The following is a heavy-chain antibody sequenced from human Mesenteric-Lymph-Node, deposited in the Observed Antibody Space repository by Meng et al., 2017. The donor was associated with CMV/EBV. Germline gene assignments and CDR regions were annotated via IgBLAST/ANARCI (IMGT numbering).Heavy chain of an antibody. J-gene: IGHJ5*02. CDR2: ISSSGTTI. V-gene: IGHV3-48*03. Sequence: GESLKISCTASGFTFSSYEMTWVRQAPGKGLEWISYISSSGTTIYYADSVKGRFFLSRDNARNSVYLHVNSLTAEDTAVYYCARHIARSSSSCYRGSWLDPWGQGTLVTVSS. D-gene: IGHD2-2*01. CDR1: GFTFSSYE. CDR3: ARHIARSSSSCYRGSWLDP.